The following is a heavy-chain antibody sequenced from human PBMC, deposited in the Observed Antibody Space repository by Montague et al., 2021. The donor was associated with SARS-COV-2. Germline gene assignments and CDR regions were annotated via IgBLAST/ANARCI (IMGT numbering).Heavy chain of an antibody. Sequence: SETLSLTCAVYGGSFSGYYWNWIRQPPGKGLEWIGEINHSGSTNYNPSLKSRVTISVDTSNNQFSLKLTSVTAADTAVYYCARGPTNNIGVVATSLDYWGQGTLVTVSS. V-gene: IGHV4-34*01. CDR2: INHSGST. J-gene: IGHJ4*02. CDR1: GGSFSGYY. D-gene: IGHD5-12*01. CDR3: ARGPTNNIGVVATSLDY.